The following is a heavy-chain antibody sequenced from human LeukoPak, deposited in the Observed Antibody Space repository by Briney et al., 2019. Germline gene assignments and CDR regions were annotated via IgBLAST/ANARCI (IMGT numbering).Heavy chain of an antibody. CDR1: GYSFTTHW. Sequence: GESLQISCKASGYSFTTHWIGWVRQMPGKGLEWMGIIYPGDSDTRYSPSFQGHVTISADKSISTAYLQWSSLKASDTAMYYCARRERTTTVNFPFEYNWFDPWGQGTLVTVSS. CDR3: ARRERTTTVNFPFEYNWFDP. J-gene: IGHJ5*02. V-gene: IGHV5-51*01. CDR2: IYPGDSDT. D-gene: IGHD4-11*01.